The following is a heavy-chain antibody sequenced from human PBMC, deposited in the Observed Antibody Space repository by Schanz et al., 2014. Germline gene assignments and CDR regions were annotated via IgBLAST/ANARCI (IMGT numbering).Heavy chain of an antibody. V-gene: IGHV3-23*04. D-gene: IGHD3-3*01. CDR2: IGVDGTTT. J-gene: IGHJ4*02. CDR1: GFTFSSYD. Sequence: EVQLVESGGGLVQPGRSLRLSCVASGFTFSSYDVFWVRQAPGKGLEWVSVIGVDGTTTYYADSVKGRFTISRDNSKNTLFLQMNSLRAEDTAVYYCVRDSFFAFDYWGQGTLVTVSS. CDR3: VRDSFFAFDY.